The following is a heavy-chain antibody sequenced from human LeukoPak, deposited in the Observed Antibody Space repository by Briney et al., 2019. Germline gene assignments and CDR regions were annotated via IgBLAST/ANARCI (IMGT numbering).Heavy chain of an antibody. V-gene: IGHV3-11*01. D-gene: IGHD1-20*01. CDR1: GFTFSDYY. Sequence: GGSLRLSCAASGFTFSDYYMSWIRQAPGKGLEWVSYISSSGSTLYYADSVKGRITISTDNAKNSLYLQMNSLRAEDTAVYYCARRRYNWNAIDYWGQGTLVTVSS. J-gene: IGHJ4*02. CDR2: ISSSGSTL. CDR3: ARRRYNWNAIDY.